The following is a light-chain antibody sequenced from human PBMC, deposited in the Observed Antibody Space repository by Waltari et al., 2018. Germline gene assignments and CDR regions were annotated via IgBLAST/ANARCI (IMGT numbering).Light chain of an antibody. J-gene: IGKJ4*01. CDR1: QNVGSQ. CDR3: QQRDSWPLT. Sequence: ELVLTQSPATLSLSPGERAALSCRASQNVGSQLAWYQQRPGQAPRLLIDDVSNRATGIPARFSGSGSGTDFTLTISSLEPEDFAVYYCQQRDSWPLTFGGGTKVESK. CDR2: DVS. V-gene: IGKV3-11*01.